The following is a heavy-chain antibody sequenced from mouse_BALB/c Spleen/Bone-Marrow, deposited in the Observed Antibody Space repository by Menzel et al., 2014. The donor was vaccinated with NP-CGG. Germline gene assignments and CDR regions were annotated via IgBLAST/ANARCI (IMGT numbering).Heavy chain of an antibody. CDR1: GYTFTDYY. Sequence: LVESGAELARPGASVKLSCKASGYTFTDYYINWVKQGTGQGLEWIGEIYPGSGNTYYNEKFKGKATLTADKSSSTAYMQLSSLTSEDSAVYFCAREGDPGAWFAYWGQGTLVTVSA. V-gene: IGHV1-77*01. D-gene: IGHD3-3*01. J-gene: IGHJ3*01. CDR2: IYPGSGNT. CDR3: AREGDPGAWFAY.